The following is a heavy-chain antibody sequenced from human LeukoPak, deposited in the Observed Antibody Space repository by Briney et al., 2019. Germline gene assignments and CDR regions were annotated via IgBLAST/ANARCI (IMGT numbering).Heavy chain of an antibody. J-gene: IGHJ4*02. CDR3: ARDGSTGDSDY. D-gene: IGHD2-8*02. V-gene: IGHV1-69*13. Sequence: SVKVSCKASGYTFTSYGISWVRQAPGQGLEWMGGIIPIFGTANYAQKFQGRVTITADESTSTAYMELSSLRSEDTAVYYCARDGSTGDSDYWGQGTLVTVSS. CDR1: GYTFTSYG. CDR2: IIPIFGTA.